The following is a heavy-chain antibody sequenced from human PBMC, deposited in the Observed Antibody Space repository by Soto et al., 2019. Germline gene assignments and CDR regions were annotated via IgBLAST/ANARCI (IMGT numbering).Heavy chain of an antibody. CDR3: ARFPMVAATRGYYFDY. V-gene: IGHV4-31*03. Sequence: SETLSLTCTVSGGSISSGGYYWSWIRQHPGKGLEWIGYIYYSGSTYYNPSLKSRVTISVDTSKNQFSLKLSSVTAADTAVYYCARFPMVAATRGYYFDYWGQGTLVTVSS. CDR1: GGSISSGGYY. CDR2: IYYSGST. D-gene: IGHD2-15*01. J-gene: IGHJ4*02.